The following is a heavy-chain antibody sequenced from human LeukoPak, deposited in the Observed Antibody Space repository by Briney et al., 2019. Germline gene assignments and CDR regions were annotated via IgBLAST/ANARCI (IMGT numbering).Heavy chain of an antibody. Sequence: GGSLRLSCAASEFSVGSNYMTWVRQAPGKGLEWVSLIYSGGSTYYADSVKGRFTISRDNSKNTLYLQMNSLRAEDTAVYYCAKDGGGAPAMVPFDYWGQGTLVTVSS. J-gene: IGHJ4*02. CDR3: AKDGGGAPAMVPFDY. CDR2: IYSGGST. CDR1: EFSVGSNY. V-gene: IGHV3-66*01. D-gene: IGHD5-18*01.